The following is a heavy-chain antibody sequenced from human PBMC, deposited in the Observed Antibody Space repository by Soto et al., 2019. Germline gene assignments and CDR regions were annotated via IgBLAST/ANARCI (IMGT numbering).Heavy chain of an antibody. CDR2: INQDGTRT. V-gene: IGHV3-7*01. CDR3: ATEDFFRFDY. Sequence: PGGSLRLSCATSGLTFHGYWMAWVRQAPGKGLEWVANINQDGTRTYYMDIVKGRFTISRDNTRKSLYLQMNGLRAEDTAVYYCATEDFFRFDYWGQGTLVTVSS. CDR1: GLTFHGYW. J-gene: IGHJ4*02.